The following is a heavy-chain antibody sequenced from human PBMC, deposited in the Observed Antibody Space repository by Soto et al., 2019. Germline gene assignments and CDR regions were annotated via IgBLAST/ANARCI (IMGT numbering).Heavy chain of an antibody. CDR1: GFTFSSYA. J-gene: IGHJ3*02. Sequence: EVQLLESGGGLVQPGGSLRLSCAASGFTFSSYAMSWVRQAPGKGLEWVSAISGSGGSTYYADSVKGRFTISRDNSKNTLYLQMNSLRAEDTAVYYCAASSGWYRAFDIWGQGTMVTVSS. CDR3: AASSGWYRAFDI. D-gene: IGHD6-19*01. CDR2: ISGSGGST. V-gene: IGHV3-23*01.